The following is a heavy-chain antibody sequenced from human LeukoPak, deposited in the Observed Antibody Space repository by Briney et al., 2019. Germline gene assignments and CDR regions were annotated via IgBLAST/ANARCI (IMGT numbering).Heavy chain of an antibody. Sequence: SETLSLTCTVSGGSISSSSYYWGWIRQPPGKGLEWIGSIDYSGSTYYNPSLKSRVTISVDTSKNQFSLKLSSVTAADTAVYYCARLDSFSPSYWGQGTLVTVSS. CDR2: IDYSGST. J-gene: IGHJ4*02. V-gene: IGHV4-39*01. CDR1: GGSISSSSYY. CDR3: ARLDSFSPSY. D-gene: IGHD3-22*01.